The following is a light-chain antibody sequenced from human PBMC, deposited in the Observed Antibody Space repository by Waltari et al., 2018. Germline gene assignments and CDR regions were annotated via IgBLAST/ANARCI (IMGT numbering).Light chain of an antibody. CDR3: GTWDDSLSAEV. Sequence: QSVLTQPPSVSAAPGQKVTISCSGGSSNVGINYVSWYQPLPGTAPKPLIYDRNKRPSGIPDRCSGSQSGTSATLGITGLQTGDEADYYCGTWDDSLSAEVFGTGTKVTVL. V-gene: IGLV1-51*01. CDR2: DRN. CDR1: SSNVGINY. J-gene: IGLJ1*01.